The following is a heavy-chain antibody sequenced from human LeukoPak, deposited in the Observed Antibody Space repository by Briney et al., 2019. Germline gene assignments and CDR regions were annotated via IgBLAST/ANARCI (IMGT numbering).Heavy chain of an antibody. CDR2: ISGSGGST. J-gene: IGHJ3*02. CDR1: GFTFSSYG. D-gene: IGHD2-2*02. Sequence: GGSLRLSCAVSGFTFSSYGMSWVRQAPGKGLEWVSAISGSGGSTYYADSVKGRFTISRDNSKNTLYLQMNSLRAEDTAVYYCAKYVVPAAIRDAFDIWGQGTMVTVSS. CDR3: AKYVVPAAIRDAFDI. V-gene: IGHV3-23*01.